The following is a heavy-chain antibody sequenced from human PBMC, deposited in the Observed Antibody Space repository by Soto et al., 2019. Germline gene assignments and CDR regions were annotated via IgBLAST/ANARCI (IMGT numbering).Heavy chain of an antibody. CDR3: ARARAAAFVQFDF. CDR1: GYTFADSG. Sequence: QVQLVQSGGEVKKPGASVKVSCKASGYTFADSGISWVRQAPGQGLEWLGWSSAYNGDTEYAKKFQGRVTMTTDTSTSTAYMDLRSLTSGDTAGYYSARARAAAFVQFDFWGHGTLVTVSS. D-gene: IGHD2-2*01. J-gene: IGHJ4*03. CDR2: SSAYNGDT. V-gene: IGHV1-18*01.